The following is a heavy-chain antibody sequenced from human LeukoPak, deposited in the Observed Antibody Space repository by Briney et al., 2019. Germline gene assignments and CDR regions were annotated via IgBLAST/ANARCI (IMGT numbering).Heavy chain of an antibody. D-gene: IGHD2-15*01. Sequence: ASVKVSCKASGYTFTGYYMHWVRQAPGQGLEWMGWINPNSGGTNYAQKFQGWVTMTRDTSISTAYMELSSLRSEDTAVYYCAAGPYCSGGSCYQNWFDPWGQGTLVTVSS. CDR3: AAGPYCSGGSCYQNWFDP. CDR2: INPNSGGT. CDR1: GYTFTGYY. J-gene: IGHJ5*02. V-gene: IGHV1-2*04.